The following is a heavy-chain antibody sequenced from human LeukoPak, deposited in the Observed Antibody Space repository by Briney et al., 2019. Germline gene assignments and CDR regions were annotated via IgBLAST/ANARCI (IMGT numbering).Heavy chain of an antibody. Sequence: GQSLSISCKASGYTFTHQWIGWVRQKSGSGLEWMGIIYPRDSDTRYSPSFQGHDSISADTSINAASLEWSRLEASDTAIYYCARHSDVIGAIWGQGTLVTVSS. CDR3: ARHSDVIGAI. V-gene: IGHV5-51*01. CDR1: GYTFTHQW. J-gene: IGHJ4*02. D-gene: IGHD3-10*01. CDR2: IYPRDSDT.